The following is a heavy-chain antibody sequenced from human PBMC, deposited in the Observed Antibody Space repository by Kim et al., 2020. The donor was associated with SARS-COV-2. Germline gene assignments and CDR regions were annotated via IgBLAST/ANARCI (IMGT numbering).Heavy chain of an antibody. CDR1: GGTFSSYA. J-gene: IGHJ6*02. V-gene: IGHV1-69*13. Sequence: SVKVSCKASGGTFSSYAISWVRQAPGQGLEWMGGIIPIFGTANYAQKFQGRVTITADESTSTAYMELSSLRSEDTAVYYCARDLDLQGYGMDVWGQGTTVTVSS. CDR3: ARDLDLQGYGMDV. CDR2: IIPIFGTA. D-gene: IGHD1-1*01.